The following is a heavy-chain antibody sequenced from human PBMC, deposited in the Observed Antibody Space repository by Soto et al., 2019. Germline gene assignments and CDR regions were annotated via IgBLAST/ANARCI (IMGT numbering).Heavy chain of an antibody. CDR2: IFYTGTA. V-gene: IGHV4-31*03. Sequence: QVQLQESGPGLVKPSQTLSLTCTVSGGSINTGGYYWGWIRHLPGEGLEWIGHIFYTGTAYYNPSLRSRVTVSIDTSANQFSLHMYSVTAADTAMYYCARRLDDTPETFFNGFDPWGHGILVTVSS. CDR1: GGSINTGGYY. D-gene: IGHD2-15*01. CDR3: ARRLDDTPETFFNGFDP. J-gene: IGHJ5*02.